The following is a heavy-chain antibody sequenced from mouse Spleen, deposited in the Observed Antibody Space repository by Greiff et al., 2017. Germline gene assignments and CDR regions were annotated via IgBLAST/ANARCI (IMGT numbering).Heavy chain of an antibody. D-gene: IGHD1-1*01. V-gene: IGHV1-15*01. CDR2: IDPETGGT. J-gene: IGHJ2*01. CDR3: NPITTVVATNFDV. Sequence: VKLMESGAELVRPGASVTLSCKASGYTFTDYEMHWVKQTPVHGLEWIGAIDPETGGTAYNQKFKGKAILTADKSSSTAYMELRSLTSEDSAVYYCNPITTVVATNFDVWGQGTTLTVSS. CDR1: GYTFTDYE.